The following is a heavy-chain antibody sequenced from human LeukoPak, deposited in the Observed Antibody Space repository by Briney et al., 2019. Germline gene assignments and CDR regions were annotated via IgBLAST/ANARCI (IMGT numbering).Heavy chain of an antibody. V-gene: IGHV3-74*01. J-gene: IGHJ4*02. D-gene: IGHD3-10*01. Sequence: GGSLRLSCAASGFTFSSYWLHWVRQAPGKGLVWVSRINSDGSSTSYADSVKGRFTISRDNAKNTLYLQMNSLRAEDTAVYYCARVSYYYGSGSYRPTAVYYFDYWGQGTLVTVSS. CDR1: GFTFSSYW. CDR2: INSDGSST. CDR3: ARVSYYYGSGSYRPTAVYYFDY.